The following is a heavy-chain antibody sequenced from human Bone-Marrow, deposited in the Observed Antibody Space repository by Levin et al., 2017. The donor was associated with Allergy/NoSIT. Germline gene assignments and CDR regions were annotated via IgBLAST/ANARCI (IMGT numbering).Heavy chain of an antibody. D-gene: IGHD3-16*01. CDR2: MSYDGSNT. V-gene: IGHV3-30*01. Sequence: PGGSLRLSCTTSGFTFSNYAIHWVRQAPGKGLEWVAVMSYDGSNTYYADSVKGRFTISRDNSKNTQYLQMTSLRLDDTAVYYCARDSLYEYYGTGELSGWLDPWGQGTLVTVSS. CDR3: ARDSLYEYYGTGELSGWLDP. J-gene: IGHJ5*02. CDR1: GFTFSNYA.